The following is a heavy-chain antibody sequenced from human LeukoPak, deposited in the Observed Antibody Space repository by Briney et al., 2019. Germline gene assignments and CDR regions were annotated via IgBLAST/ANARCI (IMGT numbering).Heavy chain of an antibody. Sequence: PGGSLRLSCAASGFTFSNYWMHWVRQAPGKGLVWVSRINSDGINTSYADSVKGRFTISRDNAKNTLNLQMNSLRAEDTAVYYCAREGSVTNDYWGQGSLVTVSS. CDR3: AREGSVTNDY. CDR1: GFTFSNYW. J-gene: IGHJ4*02. V-gene: IGHV3-74*01. D-gene: IGHD4-17*01. CDR2: INSDGINT.